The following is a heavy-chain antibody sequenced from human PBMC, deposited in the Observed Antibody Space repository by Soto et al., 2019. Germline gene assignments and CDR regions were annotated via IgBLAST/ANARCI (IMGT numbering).Heavy chain of an antibody. CDR2: IKPDNGDT. J-gene: IGHJ5*02. CDR3: ATSYGSGFDP. D-gene: IGHD3-10*01. Sequence: QLQLVQSGAEVERPGASVRVSCKAYGYPFSKYGISWIRQAPGQGLEWMGWIKPDNGDTNYAQKFQGRVTMTTDTSSNTAYMELRSLRSDDTAGYYCATSYGSGFDPWGQGTLVSVSS. V-gene: IGHV1-18*04. CDR1: GYPFSKYG.